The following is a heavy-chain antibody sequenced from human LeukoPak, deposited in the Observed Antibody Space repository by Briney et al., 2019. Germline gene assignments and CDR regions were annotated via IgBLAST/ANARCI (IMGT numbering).Heavy chain of an antibody. Sequence: ASVKVSCKASGYTFTTYGLSWVRQAPGQGLEWMGWISTYNGDTNYAQKLQGRVTMTTDTSTITAYMELRSLRSDDTALYYCARDLQGDHNGYYEDTFDIWGQGTLVTVSS. V-gene: IGHV1-18*01. CDR1: GYTFTTYG. CDR3: ARDLQGDHNGYYEDTFDI. CDR2: ISTYNGDT. J-gene: IGHJ3*02. D-gene: IGHD3-22*01.